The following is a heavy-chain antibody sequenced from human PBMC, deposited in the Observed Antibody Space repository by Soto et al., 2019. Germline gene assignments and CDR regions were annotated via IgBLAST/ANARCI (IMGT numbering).Heavy chain of an antibody. D-gene: IGHD3-22*01. V-gene: IGHV3-74*01. Sequence: LRLSCAASGFSFSDYWTHWVRQAPGEGLVWVSRINRDGSSTSYADSVKGRFIISRDNAKNTLDLQMNSLRAEDTAVYYCSKGGYYSYDAFDIWGQGTMVTVSS. CDR1: GFSFSDYW. CDR3: SKGGYYSYDAFDI. J-gene: IGHJ3*02. CDR2: INRDGSST.